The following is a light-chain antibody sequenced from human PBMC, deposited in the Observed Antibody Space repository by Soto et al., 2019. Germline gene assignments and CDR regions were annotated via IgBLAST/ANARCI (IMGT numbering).Light chain of an antibody. CDR3: QQCNTYPLT. Sequence: DIQMTQSPSTLSASVGDRVTITCRASQSISSWLAWYQQKPGKAPKLLIYRASFLETAVPSRFSGSGSGTEFTLTISSLQPDDFAAYYCQQCNTYPLTFGGGTKVEVK. V-gene: IGKV1-5*03. CDR1: QSISSW. CDR2: RAS. J-gene: IGKJ4*01.